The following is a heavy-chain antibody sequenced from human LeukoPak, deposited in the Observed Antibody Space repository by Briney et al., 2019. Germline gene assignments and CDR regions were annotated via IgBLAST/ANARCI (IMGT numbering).Heavy chain of an antibody. CDR2: IYYSGST. CDR1: GGSISSGDYY. CDR3: AKGGYSHGYRVLDY. V-gene: IGHV4-30-4*01. D-gene: IGHD5-18*01. J-gene: IGHJ4*02. Sequence: SETLSLTCTVSGGSISSGDYYWSWIRQPPGKGLEWIGYIYYSGSTYYNPSLKSRVTISVDTSKNQFSLKLSSVTAADTAVYYCAKGGYSHGYRVLDYWGQGTLVTVSS.